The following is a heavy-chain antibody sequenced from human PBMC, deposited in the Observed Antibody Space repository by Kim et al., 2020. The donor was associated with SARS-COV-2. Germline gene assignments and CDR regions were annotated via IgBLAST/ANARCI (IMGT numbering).Heavy chain of an antibody. CDR2: DGTNP. D-gene: IGHD1-1*01. CDR3: TTAFEY. Sequence: DGTNPYYAGSVKGRFTISRDNSKNTVDLQMNSLGGEDTALFYCTTAFEYWGQGTLVTVSS. V-gene: IGHV3-74*01. J-gene: IGHJ4*02.